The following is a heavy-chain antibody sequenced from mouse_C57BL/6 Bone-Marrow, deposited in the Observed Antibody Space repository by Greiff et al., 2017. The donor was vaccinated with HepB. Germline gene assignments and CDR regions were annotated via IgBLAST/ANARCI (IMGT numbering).Heavy chain of an antibody. J-gene: IGHJ3*01. Sequence: QVQLQQSGAELVKPGASVKLSCKASGYTFTSYWMHWVKQRPGQGLEWIGMIHPNSGSTNYNEKFKSKATLTVDKSSSTAYMQLSSLTSEDSAVYYCARRYYVWFAYWGQGTLVTVSA. CDR2: IHPNSGST. V-gene: IGHV1-64*01. CDR3: ARRYYVWFAY. CDR1: GYTFTSYW. D-gene: IGHD1-1*01.